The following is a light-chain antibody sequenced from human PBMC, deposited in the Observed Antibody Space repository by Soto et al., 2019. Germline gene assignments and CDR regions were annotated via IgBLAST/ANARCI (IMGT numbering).Light chain of an antibody. CDR1: QGISSY. V-gene: IGKV1-9*01. J-gene: IGKJ5*01. CDR3: QQLNSYPIT. Sequence: DIQLTQSPSFLSASVGDRVTITCRASQGISSYLAWYQQKPGKAPKLLIYAASTLQSGVPSRFSGSGSGTEFTLTIGSLQSEDFATYCCQQLNSYPITFGQGPRLEMK. CDR2: AAS.